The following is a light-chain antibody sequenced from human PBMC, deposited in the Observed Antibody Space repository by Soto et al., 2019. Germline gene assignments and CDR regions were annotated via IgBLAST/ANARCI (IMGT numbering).Light chain of an antibody. CDR1: QSVGSN. J-gene: IGKJ4*01. CDR2: GAS. Sequence: EIVMTQSPATLSVSPGERATLSCRASQSVGSNLAWYQQKPGQAPRLLIYGASTRATGIPGRFSGRGSGTEFTLNISSLQSEDSAVYYCQHYNNWPPRVTFGGGTRVEIK. CDR3: QHYNNWPPRVT. V-gene: IGKV3-15*01.